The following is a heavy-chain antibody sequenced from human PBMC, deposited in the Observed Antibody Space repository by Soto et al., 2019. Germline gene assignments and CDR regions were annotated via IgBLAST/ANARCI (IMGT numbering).Heavy chain of an antibody. J-gene: IGHJ5*02. CDR3: ARSPKTYYYDRVWFDP. CDR2: IYWNDDK. D-gene: IGHD3-22*01. CDR1: GFSLSTSGVG. V-gene: IGHV2-5*01. Sequence: SGPTLVNPTQTLTLTCTFSGFSLSTSGVGVGWIRQPPGKALEWLALIYWNDDKRYSPSLKSRLTITKDTSKNQVVLTMTNMDPVDTATYYCARSPKTYYYDRVWFDPWRQGTLVTVSS.